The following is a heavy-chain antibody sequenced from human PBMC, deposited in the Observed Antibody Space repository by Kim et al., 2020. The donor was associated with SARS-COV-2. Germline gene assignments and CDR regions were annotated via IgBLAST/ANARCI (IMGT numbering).Heavy chain of an antibody. CDR2: IYYSGST. CDR3: ARDLGADYYDSSGAWFDP. J-gene: IGHJ5*02. D-gene: IGHD3-22*01. Sequence: SETLSLTCTVSGGSISSYYWSWIRQPPGKGLEWIGYIYYSGSTNYNPSLKSRVTISVDTSKNQFSLKLSSVTAADTAVYYCARDLGADYYDSSGAWFDPWGQGTLVTVSS. CDR1: GGSISSYY. V-gene: IGHV4-59*13.